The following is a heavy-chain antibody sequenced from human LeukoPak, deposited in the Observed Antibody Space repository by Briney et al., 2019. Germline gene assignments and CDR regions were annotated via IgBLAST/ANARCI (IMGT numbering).Heavy chain of an antibody. CDR3: ARRSKLGMRWVDDY. D-gene: IGHD7-27*01. CDR2: IKQDGSEK. V-gene: IGHV3-7*01. CDR1: GFTFSSYW. J-gene: IGHJ4*02. Sequence: GGSLRLSCAASGFTFSSYWMSWVRQAPGKGLEWVANIKQDGSEKYYVDSVKGRFTISRDNAKNSLYLQMNSLRAEDTAVYYCARRSKLGMRWVDDYWGQGTLVTVSS.